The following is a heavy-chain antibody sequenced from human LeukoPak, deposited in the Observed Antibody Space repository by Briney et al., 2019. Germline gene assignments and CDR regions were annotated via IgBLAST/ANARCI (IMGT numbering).Heavy chain of an antibody. CDR3: AKEGDYVWGDYYYYMDV. J-gene: IGHJ6*03. CDR2: ISGSGGST. D-gene: IGHD3-16*01. CDR1: GFIFSSYA. Sequence: GGSLRLSCAASGFIFSSYAMSWVRQAPGKGLEWVSTISGSGGSTYYADSVKGRLTISRDNSKNTLYLQMNSLRAEDTAVYYCAKEGDYVWGDYYYYMDVWGKGTTVSVSS. V-gene: IGHV3-23*01.